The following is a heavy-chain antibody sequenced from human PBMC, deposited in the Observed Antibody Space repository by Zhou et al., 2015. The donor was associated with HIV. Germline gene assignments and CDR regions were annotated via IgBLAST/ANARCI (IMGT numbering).Heavy chain of an antibody. J-gene: IGHJ6*03. D-gene: IGHD2-2*01. Sequence: QVQLVQSGAEVKKPGASVKVSCKASGYTFTSYYMHWVRQAPGQGLEWMGIINPSGGSTSYAQKFQGRVTMTRDTSTSTVYMELSSLRSEDTAVYYCASSLRYCSSTSCQEGGFNYYYYYMDVWGKGTTVTVSS. CDR2: INPSGGST. CDR3: ASSLRYCSSTSCQEGGFNYYYYYMDV. V-gene: IGHV1-46*01. CDR1: GYTFTSYY.